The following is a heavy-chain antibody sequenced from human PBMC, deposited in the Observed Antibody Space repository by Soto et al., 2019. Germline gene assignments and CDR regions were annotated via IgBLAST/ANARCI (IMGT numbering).Heavy chain of an antibody. J-gene: IGHJ5*02. CDR1: GYTFTSSY. CDR3: ARGGGAHYLLDP. Sequence: QVQLVQSGPELRKPGASVKVSCKASGYTFTSSYLTWVRQAPGRGLEWVGWISPSNGNRNYAQKFQGRVTMTTDTSTSTVYMELRSLRPDDTAVYYCARGGGAHYLLDPWGQGTQVTVSS. V-gene: IGHV1-18*01. D-gene: IGHD1-26*01. CDR2: ISPSNGNR.